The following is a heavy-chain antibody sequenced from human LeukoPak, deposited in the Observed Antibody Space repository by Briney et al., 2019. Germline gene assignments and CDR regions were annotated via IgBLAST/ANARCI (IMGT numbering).Heavy chain of an antibody. CDR1: GFLFNNYA. V-gene: IGHV3-9*01. D-gene: IGHD6-19*01. CDR3: AKDNRRHYTSGPNPDSLH. CDR2: LSWYSGSI. J-gene: IGHJ4*02. Sequence: GGSLRLSCAGSGFLFNNYAMHWVRQPPGKGLEWGSGLSWYSGSIDYADSVKGRFTISRDNAKNSLYLQMNSLRVEDTAFYYCAKDNRRHYTSGPNPDSLHWGQGALVTVSS.